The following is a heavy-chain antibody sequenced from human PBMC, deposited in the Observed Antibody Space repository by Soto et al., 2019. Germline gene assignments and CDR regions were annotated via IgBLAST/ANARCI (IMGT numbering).Heavy chain of an antibody. CDR3: ARRRYCGADCYSQYNYGMDI. D-gene: IGHD2-21*02. J-gene: IGHJ6*02. Sequence: QVQLVQSGAELKKPGSSVKVSCRSGGDTFSSYTVSWVRQAPGQGLEWMGRVIPVLGVTNYARKFQGRLSITAEKSTSTAYLGLRSLTSEDSGVYYCARRRYCGADCYSQYNYGMDIWGQGTTVTVSS. CDR1: GDTFSSYT. V-gene: IGHV1-69*02. CDR2: VIPVLGVT.